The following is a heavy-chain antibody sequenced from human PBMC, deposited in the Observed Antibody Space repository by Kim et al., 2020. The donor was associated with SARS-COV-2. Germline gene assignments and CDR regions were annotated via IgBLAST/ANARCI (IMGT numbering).Heavy chain of an antibody. CDR3: AKGQERRSMDV. CDR1: GFSFSSYT. V-gene: IGHV3-23*01. J-gene: IGHJ6*02. Sequence: GGSLRLSCAASGFSFSSYTMRWVRQAPGKGLEWVSAISDSGDNTYYADSVKGRFTISRDNSKNTLYLQMNSLRAEDTALYYCAKGQERRSMDVWGQGTTVTVSS. CDR2: ISDSGDNT.